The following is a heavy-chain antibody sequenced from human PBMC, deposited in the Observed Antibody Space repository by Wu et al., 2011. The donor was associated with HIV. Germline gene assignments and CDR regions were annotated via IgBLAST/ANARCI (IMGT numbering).Heavy chain of an antibody. J-gene: IGHJ4*02. V-gene: IGHV1-69*11. CDR2: TSLSWKT. Sequence: QVQLLQSGAEVRKPGSSVKVSCKVSRRHLQQLCYQLGATGPWTRDLNGWGGTSLSWKTKIRTDFQGRISIIADESTSTAYMELSNLRSEDTAVYYCATLGDYGEVDYWGQGTLVIVSS. CDR3: ATLGDYGEVDY. D-gene: IGHD4-17*01. CDR1: RRHLQQLC.